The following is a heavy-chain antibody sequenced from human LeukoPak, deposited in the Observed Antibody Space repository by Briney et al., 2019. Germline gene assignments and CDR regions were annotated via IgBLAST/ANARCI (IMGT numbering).Heavy chain of an antibody. D-gene: IGHD1-26*01. CDR3: AKRSSVGSRYFDY. J-gene: IGHJ4*02. CDR2: IGVSAGNT. CDR1: GFTFSSYA. Sequence: GGSLRLSCAASGFTFSSYAMSWVRQAPVKGLEWVSAIGVSAGNTYYADSVKGRFTISRDNSKNTLHLQMHSLRAEDTAIYYCAKRSSVGSRYFDYWGQGTLVTVSS. V-gene: IGHV3-23*01.